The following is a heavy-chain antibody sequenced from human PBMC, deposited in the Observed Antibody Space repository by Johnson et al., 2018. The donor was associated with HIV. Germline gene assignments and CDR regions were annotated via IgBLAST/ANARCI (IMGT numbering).Heavy chain of an antibody. CDR3: ARDRIAARLWAFDI. V-gene: IGHV3-66*01. CDR2: IYSGGST. J-gene: IGHJ3*02. Sequence: EVQLVESGGGLVQPGGSLRLSCAASGFTFSSYAMSWVRQAPGKGLEWVSVIYSGGSTYYADSVKGRFTISRDNSKNTLYLQMNSLRAEDTAVYYCARDRIAARLWAFDIWGQGTMVTVSS. CDR1: GFTFSSYA. D-gene: IGHD6-6*01.